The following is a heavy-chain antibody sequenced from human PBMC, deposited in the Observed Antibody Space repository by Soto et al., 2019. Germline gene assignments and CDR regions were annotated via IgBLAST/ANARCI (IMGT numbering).Heavy chain of an antibody. J-gene: IGHJ3*02. CDR1: GGSFSGYY. D-gene: IGHD6-19*01. CDR2: VNPTGST. CDR3: ARSREQWLVDVFDI. V-gene: IGHV4-34*01. Sequence: QVQVQQWGAGLLKSSETLSLTCAVYGGSFSGYYWSWIRQSPGKGLEWIGEVNPTGSTKYNPSLKSRVTISVDTSKNQFSLNLNSVTAADTALYYCARSREQWLVDVFDIWGQGTMVTVSS.